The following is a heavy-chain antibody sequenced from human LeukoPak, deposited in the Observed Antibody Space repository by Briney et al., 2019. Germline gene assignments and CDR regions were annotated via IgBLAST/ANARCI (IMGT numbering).Heavy chain of an antibody. Sequence: SVKVSCKASGFTFTCSAMQLVRQARGQRLEWIGWIVVGSGNTNYTQKFQERVTITRDMSKSTAYMELSSLRSGDTAVYYCADLPQGRFGELLHIDYWGQATLVTVSS. D-gene: IGHD3-10*01. V-gene: IGHV1-58*02. CDR3: ADLPQGRFGELLHIDY. CDR1: GFTFTCSA. J-gene: IGHJ4*02. CDR2: IVVGSGNT.